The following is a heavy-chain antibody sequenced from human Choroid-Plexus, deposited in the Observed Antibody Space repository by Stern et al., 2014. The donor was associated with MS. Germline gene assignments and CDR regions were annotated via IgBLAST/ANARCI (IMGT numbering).Heavy chain of an antibody. V-gene: IGHV3-30*18. J-gene: IGHJ5*02. Sequence: VQLVESGGGVVQPGSPLRLSCVASGFTFGSCPMHWVRQAPGKGLEWVAGGSYDGSNKYYADSVKGRFTIARDNSQNTLYMQMSSLRPEDTAVYYCAKDRQYLTYFFDHWGQGSLVTVSS. CDR1: GFTFGSCP. CDR3: AKDRQYLTYFFDH. D-gene: IGHD2/OR15-2a*01. CDR2: GSYDGSNK.